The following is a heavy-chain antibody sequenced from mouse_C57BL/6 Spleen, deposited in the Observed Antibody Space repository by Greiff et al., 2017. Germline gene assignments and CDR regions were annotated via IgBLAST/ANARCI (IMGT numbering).Heavy chain of an antibody. D-gene: IGHD1-1*01. J-gene: IGHJ1*03. CDR3: ARPDYYGSSYPWYFDV. V-gene: IGHV1-9*01. Sequence: QVQLKQSGAELMKPGASVKLSCKATGYTFTGYWIEWVKQRPGHGLEWIGEILPGSGSTNYNEKFKGKATFTADTSSNTAYMQLSSLTTEDSAIYCCARPDYYGSSYPWYFDVWGTGTTVTVSS. CDR2: ILPGSGST. CDR1: GYTFTGYW.